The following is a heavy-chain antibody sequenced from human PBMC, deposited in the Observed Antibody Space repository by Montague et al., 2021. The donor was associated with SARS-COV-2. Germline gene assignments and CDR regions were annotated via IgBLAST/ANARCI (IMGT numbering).Heavy chain of an antibody. D-gene: IGHD4-11*01. V-gene: IGHV4-4*02. CDR3: AVKVLTVPADY. CDR2: IYYGGID. J-gene: IGHJ4*02. Sequence: SETLSLTCAVSGVSITSTNWWCLVRQPPGKGLEWIGEIYYGGIDXYNPPLKSRATISMDRSRNLFSLMLSTVTAADAAIYYCAVKVLTVPADYWGQGTLVTVS. CDR1: GVSITSTNW.